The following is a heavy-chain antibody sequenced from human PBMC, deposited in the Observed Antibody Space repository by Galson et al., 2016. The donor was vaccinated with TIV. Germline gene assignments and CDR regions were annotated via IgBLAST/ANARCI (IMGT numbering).Heavy chain of an antibody. CDR1: GGSISNGDYY. Sequence: TLSLTCAVFGGSISNGDYYWSWIRQPPGKGLEWIGYIYYSGSTKINPSLKSRLTMSVDRSRNQFSLSLYSVTAADTAVYFCARDAGTYYHAVDIWGRGAMVTVSS. J-gene: IGHJ3*02. CDR3: ARDAGTYYHAVDI. D-gene: IGHD3-22*01. V-gene: IGHV4-30-4*01. CDR2: IYYSGST.